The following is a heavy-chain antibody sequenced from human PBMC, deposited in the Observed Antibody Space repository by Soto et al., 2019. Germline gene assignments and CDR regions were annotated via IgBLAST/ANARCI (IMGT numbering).Heavy chain of an antibody. J-gene: IGHJ4*02. CDR1: GFTFNTSW. Sequence: EVQLVESGGGLVQPGGSLRLSCAASGFTFNTSWMSWVSRAPGKGLEWVAHMNQHGSEKYYVDSVKGRFTISGDDAKNSLYLHMTSLGAEDTAVYYCVSWAGSSYWGQGTLVTVSS. V-gene: IGHV3-7*05. CDR3: VSWAGSSY. D-gene: IGHD3-10*01. CDR2: MNQHGSEK.